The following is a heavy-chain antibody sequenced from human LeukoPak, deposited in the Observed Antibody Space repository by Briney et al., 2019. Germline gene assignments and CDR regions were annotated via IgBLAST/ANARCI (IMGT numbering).Heavy chain of an antibody. Sequence: ASVKVSCKASGYTFTSYGISWVRQAPGQGLEWMGWISAYNGNTNYAQKLQGRVTMTTDTSTSTAYMELRSLRSDDTAVYYCASVSSHQWLVARGALDIWGQGTMVTVSS. V-gene: IGHV1-18*01. CDR1: GYTFTSYG. D-gene: IGHD6-19*01. J-gene: IGHJ3*02. CDR2: ISAYNGNT. CDR3: ASVSSHQWLVARGALDI.